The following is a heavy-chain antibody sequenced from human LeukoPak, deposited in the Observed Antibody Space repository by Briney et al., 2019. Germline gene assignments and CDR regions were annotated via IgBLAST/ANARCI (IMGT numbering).Heavy chain of an antibody. CDR1: GFTVSSNY. CDR2: IKSKTDGGTT. CDR3: TTDRGELTVTTTYYYYGMDV. D-gene: IGHD4-4*01. Sequence: GGSLRLSCAASGFTVSSNYMSWVRQAPGKGLEWVGRIKSKTDGGTTDYAAPVKGRFTISRDDSKNTLYLQMNSLKTEDTAVYYCTTDRGELTVTTTYYYYGMDVWGQGTTVTVSS. J-gene: IGHJ6*02. V-gene: IGHV3-15*01.